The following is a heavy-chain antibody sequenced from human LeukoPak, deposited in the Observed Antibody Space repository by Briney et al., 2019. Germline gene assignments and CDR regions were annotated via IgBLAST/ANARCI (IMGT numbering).Heavy chain of an antibody. Sequence: GGSLRLSCAASGFTFSSYGMHWVRQAPGKGVEWVAVISYDGSNKYYADSVKGRFTISRDNSKNTLYLQMNSLRAEDTAVYFCAKDGRSGWYFDYWGQGTLVTVSS. V-gene: IGHV3-30*18. J-gene: IGHJ4*02. CDR2: ISYDGSNK. D-gene: IGHD6-19*01. CDR1: GFTFSSYG. CDR3: AKDGRSGWYFDY.